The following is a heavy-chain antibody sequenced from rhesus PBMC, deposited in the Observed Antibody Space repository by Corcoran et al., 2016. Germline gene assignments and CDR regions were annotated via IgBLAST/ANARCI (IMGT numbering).Heavy chain of an antibody. V-gene: IGHV3-16*02. D-gene: IGHD3-16*01. CDR1: GFTFNNYW. J-gene: IGHJ4*01. Sequence: EVQLVQSGGDLVQPGGSLRLSCAASGFTFNNYWMNWVRQAAGKGLDWVGRIKKKAAGGTVVYAESVEGRFTISRDESKNTLYLQMNSLKTEDTAVYYCTSYSSSWSSFEYWGQGALVTVSS. CDR3: TSYSSSWSSFEY. CDR2: IKKKAAGGTV.